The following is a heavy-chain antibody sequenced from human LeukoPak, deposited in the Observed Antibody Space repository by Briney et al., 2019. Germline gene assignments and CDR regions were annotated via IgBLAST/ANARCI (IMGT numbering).Heavy chain of an antibody. V-gene: IGHV3-30*04. D-gene: IGHD3-22*01. Sequence: PGGSLRLSCAASGFTFSSYAMHWVRQAPGKGLEWVAVISYDGSNKYYADSVKGRFTISRDNSKNTLYVQMNSLRAEDTAVYYCARVAMIVAKPYDNWGQGTLVTVSS. CDR3: ARVAMIVAKPYDN. CDR1: GFTFSSYA. CDR2: ISYDGSNK. J-gene: IGHJ4*02.